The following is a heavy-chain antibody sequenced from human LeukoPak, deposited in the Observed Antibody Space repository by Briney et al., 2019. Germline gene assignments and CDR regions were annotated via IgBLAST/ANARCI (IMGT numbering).Heavy chain of an antibody. CDR2: INPSGGST. V-gene: IGHV1-46*01. Sequence: ASVKVSCKASGYTFISYYMHGVRQAPGQGLEWMGIINPSGGSTSYAQKFQGRVTMTRDTSTSTVYMELSSLRSEDTAVYYCAREGGLYCSSTSCYYYWGQGTLVTVSS. J-gene: IGHJ4*02. CDR1: GYTFISYY. D-gene: IGHD2-2*01. CDR3: AREGGLYCSSTSCYYY.